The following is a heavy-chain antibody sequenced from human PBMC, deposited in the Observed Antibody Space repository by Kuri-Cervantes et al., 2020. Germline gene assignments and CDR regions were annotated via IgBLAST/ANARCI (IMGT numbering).Heavy chain of an antibody. V-gene: IGHV3-30-3*01. CDR2: ISYDGSNK. CDR1: GFTFSNYA. Sequence: GESLKISFAASGFTFSNYAMSWVRQAPGKGLEWVAVISYDGSNKYYADSVKGRFTISRDNSKNTLYLQMNSLRAEDTAVYYCAREGPELWFGELLDPRWYYYGMDVWGQGATVTVSS. J-gene: IGHJ6*02. D-gene: IGHD3-10*01. CDR3: AREGPELWFGELLDPRWYYYGMDV.